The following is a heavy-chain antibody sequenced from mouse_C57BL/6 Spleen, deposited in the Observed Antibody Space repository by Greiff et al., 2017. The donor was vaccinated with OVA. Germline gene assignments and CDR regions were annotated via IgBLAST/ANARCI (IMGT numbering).Heavy chain of an antibody. CDR1: GYTFTSYW. CDR2: IDPNSGGT. V-gene: IGHV1-72*01. Sequence: QVQLQQPGAELVKPGASVKLSCKASGYTFTSYWMHWVKQRPGRGLEWIGRIDPNSGGTKYNEKFKSKATLTVDKPSSTAYMQLSSLTSEDSAVYYCARSVNITTVVAPFDYWGQGTTLTVSS. J-gene: IGHJ2*01. D-gene: IGHD1-1*01. CDR3: ARSVNITTVVAPFDY.